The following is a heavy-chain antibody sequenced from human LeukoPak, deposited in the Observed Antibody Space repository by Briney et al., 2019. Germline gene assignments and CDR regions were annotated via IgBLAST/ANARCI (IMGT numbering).Heavy chain of an antibody. CDR3: ARGVGRGLYYYDSSGYSLLV. CDR2: INHSGST. CDR1: GGSFSGYY. Sequence: SETLSLTCAVYGGSFSGYYWSWIRQPPGKGLDWIWEINHSGSTNYNPSLKSPGTISVDTSKNMFSLKLSFVTDADTAVYYCARGVGRGLYYYDSSGYSLLVWGQGTTVTVSS. D-gene: IGHD3-22*01. V-gene: IGHV4-34*01. J-gene: IGHJ6*02.